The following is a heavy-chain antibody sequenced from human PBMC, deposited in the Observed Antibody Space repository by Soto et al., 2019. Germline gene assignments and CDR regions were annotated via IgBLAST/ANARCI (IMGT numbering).Heavy chain of an antibody. D-gene: IGHD1-26*01. V-gene: IGHV4-59*01. Sequence: SETLSLTCTVSGASIISFYWSWIRQSPGKGLEWMAYISNAGNRNFNPSLQGRVAISMDASKNQCSLRLNSVAAADTAVYYCAKVRGSSGSYDFDFWGLGTLVTVSS. CDR3: AKVRGSSGSYDFDF. CDR2: ISNAGNR. J-gene: IGHJ4*02. CDR1: GASIISFY.